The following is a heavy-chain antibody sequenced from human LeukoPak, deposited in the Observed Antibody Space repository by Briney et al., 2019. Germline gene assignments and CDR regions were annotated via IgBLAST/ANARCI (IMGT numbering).Heavy chain of an antibody. Sequence: GGSLRLSCAASGFTFTSYSMNWVRQAPGKGLEWVSSISSSGTYIYYADSLKGRFTISRDNAKNSLYLQMNSLRAEDTAVYYCARDTAWGQGTLVTVSS. V-gene: IGHV3-21*01. J-gene: IGHJ5*02. CDR1: GFTFTSYS. CDR3: ARDTA. CDR2: ISSSGTYI.